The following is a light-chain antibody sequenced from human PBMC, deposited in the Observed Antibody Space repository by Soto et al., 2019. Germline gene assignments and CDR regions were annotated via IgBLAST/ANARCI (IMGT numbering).Light chain of an antibody. Sequence: QSVLTQPASVSGSPGQSITISCTGTSSDVGGYNYVSWYQQHPGKAPKLMIYAVSDRPSGVSNRFSGSKSGNTASLTISGLQAEDEAYYYCSSYTSDITLEVFGGGTKLTVL. CDR2: AVS. CDR3: SSYTSDITLEV. CDR1: SSDVGGYNY. V-gene: IGLV2-14*01. J-gene: IGLJ2*01.